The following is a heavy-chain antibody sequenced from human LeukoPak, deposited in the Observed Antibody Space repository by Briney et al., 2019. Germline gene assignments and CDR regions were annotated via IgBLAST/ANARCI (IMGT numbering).Heavy chain of an antibody. Sequence: PGGSLRLSSVASGFTFSSYWMSWVRQDPGKGLEWVSSISSSRSYVYYADSVKGRFTISRDNAKNSLYLQMNSLRAEDTAVYYCARDARDTSGYYYFDYWGEGTPVSVSS. D-gene: IGHD3-22*01. V-gene: IGHV3-21*01. J-gene: IGHJ4*02. CDR2: ISSSRSYV. CDR3: ARDARDTSGYYYFDY. CDR1: GFTFSSYW.